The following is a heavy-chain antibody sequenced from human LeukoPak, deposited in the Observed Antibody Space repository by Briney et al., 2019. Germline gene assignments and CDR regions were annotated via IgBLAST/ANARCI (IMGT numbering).Heavy chain of an antibody. V-gene: IGHV5-51*01. CDR1: GYSFTTYW. D-gene: IGHD6-19*01. CDR2: IYPDDSDT. Sequence: GESLKISCKGSGYSFTTYWIAWVRQMPGKGLEWMGIIYPDDSDTRYSPSLQGQVTISADKSISTAYLQWSSLRSEDTAVYYCAKLSSGWPDAFDIWGQGTMVTVSS. J-gene: IGHJ3*02. CDR3: AKLSSGWPDAFDI.